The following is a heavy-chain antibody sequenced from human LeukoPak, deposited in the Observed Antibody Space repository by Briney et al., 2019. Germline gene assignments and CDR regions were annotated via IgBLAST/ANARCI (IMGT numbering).Heavy chain of an antibody. V-gene: IGHV3-23*01. CDR3: AKQSAGSAAWYSLHYDF. CDR1: GFTLSSYA. J-gene: IGHJ4*02. D-gene: IGHD6-13*01. CDR2: VDGGGGGT. Sequence: GSLRLSCAASGFTLSSYAMTWVRQAPGRGLEWVSSVDGGGGGTFYADSVKGRFTISRDNSKDTLYLQMNGLRAEDTAVYFCAKQSAGSAAWYSLHYDFWGQGTLVTVSS.